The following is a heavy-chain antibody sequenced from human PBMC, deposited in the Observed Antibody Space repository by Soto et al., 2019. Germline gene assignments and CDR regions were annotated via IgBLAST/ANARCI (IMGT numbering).Heavy chain of an antibody. Sequence: GGSLRLSCTASGFTFSTAWMNWVRQAPGRGLEWVGRIKTTSGGGPTDYAAPVKGRFTISRDDSKNTLYLQMNSLKTEDTAVYYCTTGVNQWLANDYSGQGTLVTVSS. CDR1: GFTFSTAW. CDR2: IKTTSGGGPT. D-gene: IGHD6-19*01. CDR3: TTGVNQWLANDY. J-gene: IGHJ4*02. V-gene: IGHV3-15*07.